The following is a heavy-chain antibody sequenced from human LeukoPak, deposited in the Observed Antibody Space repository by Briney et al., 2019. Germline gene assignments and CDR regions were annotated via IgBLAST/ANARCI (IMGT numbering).Heavy chain of an antibody. V-gene: IGHV3-30*18. Sequence: GRSLRLSCAASGFTFSSYGMRWVRQAPGKGLEWVAVISYDGSNKYYADSVKGRFTISRDNSENTLYLQMNSLRAEDTAVYYCAKVGLRFLEWFGFDPWGQGTLVTVSS. CDR1: GFTFSSYG. J-gene: IGHJ5*02. CDR2: ISYDGSNK. CDR3: AKVGLRFLEWFGFDP. D-gene: IGHD3-3*01.